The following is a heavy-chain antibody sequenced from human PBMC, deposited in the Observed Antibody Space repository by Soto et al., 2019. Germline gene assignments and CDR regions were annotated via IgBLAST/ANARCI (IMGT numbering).Heavy chain of an antibody. CDR1: GFIFSDYE. Sequence: EVQLVESGGGLIKPGGSLRLSCEGSGFIFSDYEMNWVRQGPGKGLEWISYISISGTIIHYADSVKGRFTISRDNAKNSVHLQMTSLSVANRANCQWAREGGFDWFFPWLQGILVTVS. CDR3: AREGGFDWFFP. V-gene: IGHV3-48*03. CDR2: ISISGTII. J-gene: IGHJ5*02.